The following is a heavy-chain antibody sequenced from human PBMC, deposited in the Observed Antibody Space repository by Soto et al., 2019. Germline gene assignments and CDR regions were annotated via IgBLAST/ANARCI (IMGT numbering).Heavy chain of an antibody. CDR3: AKTTLSGSYGPFDY. CDR1: GFTFSSYG. Sequence: SGGSLRLSCAASGFTFSSYGMHWVRQAPGKGLEWVAVISYDGSNKYYADSVKGRFTISRDNSKNTLYLQMNSLRAEDTAVYYCAKTTLSGSYGPFDYWGQGTLVTVSS. J-gene: IGHJ4*02. CDR2: ISYDGSNK. D-gene: IGHD1-26*01. V-gene: IGHV3-30*18.